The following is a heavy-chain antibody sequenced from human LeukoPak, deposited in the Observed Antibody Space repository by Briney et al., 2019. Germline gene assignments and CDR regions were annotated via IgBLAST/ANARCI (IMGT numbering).Heavy chain of an antibody. D-gene: IGHD2-21*02. CDR1: GFTFRSYG. J-gene: IGHJ4*02. CDR2: ISYDGSNN. V-gene: IGHV3-30*18. CDR3: AKSYSVTESGEFDY. Sequence: GGSLRLSCAASGFTFRSYGMHWVRQAPGKGLEWVAVISYDGSNNYYADSAKGRFTISRDDSKNTLYLQMNSLRAEDSAVYYCAKSYSVTESGEFDYWGQGTLVTVSS.